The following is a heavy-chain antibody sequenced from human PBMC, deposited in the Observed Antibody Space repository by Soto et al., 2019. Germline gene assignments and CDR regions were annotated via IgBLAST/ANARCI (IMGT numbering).Heavy chain of an antibody. CDR2: INHSGST. D-gene: IGHD3-22*01. J-gene: IGHJ4*02. V-gene: IGHV4-34*01. Sequence: SETLSLTCAVYGGSFSGHYWSWIRQPPGKGLEWIGEINHSGSTNYNPSLKSRVTMSVDTSKKQFYLKLRSVTAADTAVYYCARMYYYDSSGYHFDGGDYWGQGTLVTVSS. CDR3: ARMYYYDSSGYHFDGGDY. CDR1: GGSFSGHY.